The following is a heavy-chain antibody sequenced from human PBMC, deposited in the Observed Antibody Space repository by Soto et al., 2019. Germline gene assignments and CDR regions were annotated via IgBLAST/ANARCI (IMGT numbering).Heavy chain of an antibody. V-gene: IGHV4-39*01. D-gene: IGHD4-17*01. CDR3: ARHDPDTVTTVYFDY. Sequence: QLQLQESGPGLVKPSETLSLTCTVSGGSISSSSYYWGWIRQPPGKGLEWIGSIYYSGSTYYNPSLKSRVTIPVDTSKNKFSLKLSSVTAADTAVYYCARHDPDTVTTVYFDYWGQGTLVTVSS. CDR1: GGSISSSSYY. CDR2: IYYSGST. J-gene: IGHJ4*02.